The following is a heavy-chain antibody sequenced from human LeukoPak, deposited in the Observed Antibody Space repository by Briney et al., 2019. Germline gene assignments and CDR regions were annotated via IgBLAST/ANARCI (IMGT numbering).Heavy chain of an antibody. D-gene: IGHD7-27*01. J-gene: IGHJ4*02. CDR3: ARGELGCFDY. Sequence: SETLSLTCTVSGGSISSGGYYWSWIRQHPGKGLEWIGYIYHSGSTYYNPSLKSRVTISVDRSKNQFSLKLSSVTAADTAVYYCARGELGCFDYWGQGTLVTVSS. CDR1: GGSISSGGYY. CDR2: IYHSGST. V-gene: IGHV4-30-2*01.